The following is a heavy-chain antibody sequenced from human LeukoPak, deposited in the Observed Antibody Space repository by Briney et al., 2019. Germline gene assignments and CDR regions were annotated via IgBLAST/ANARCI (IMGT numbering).Heavy chain of an antibody. Sequence: SGALPLTCTVSLGSLISYYCSCVRQPPAKGVEGMGYIYYSGSTNYNPSLQSRVTISVDTSKNQFSLKLSSVAAADTAVYYCARDLQAYDSSGYYYVGAFDIWGQGTMVTVSS. CDR2: IYYSGST. CDR3: ARDLQAYDSSGYYYVGAFDI. D-gene: IGHD3-22*01. V-gene: IGHV4-59*01. J-gene: IGHJ3*02. CDR1: LGSLISYY.